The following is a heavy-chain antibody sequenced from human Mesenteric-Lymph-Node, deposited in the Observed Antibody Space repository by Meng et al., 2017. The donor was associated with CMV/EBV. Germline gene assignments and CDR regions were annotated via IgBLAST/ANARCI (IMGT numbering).Heavy chain of an antibody. CDR3: ARELAAAAEGAFDI. Sequence: GGSLRLSCAASGFTFRSHAMHWVRQAPGKGLEWVAIIRHDGSNKEYADSVKGRFTISRDNAKNSLYLQMNSLRAEDTAVYYCARELAAAAEGAFDIWGQGTMVTVSS. CDR2: IRHDGSNK. V-gene: IGHV3-33*08. CDR1: GFTFRSHA. J-gene: IGHJ3*02. D-gene: IGHD6-13*01.